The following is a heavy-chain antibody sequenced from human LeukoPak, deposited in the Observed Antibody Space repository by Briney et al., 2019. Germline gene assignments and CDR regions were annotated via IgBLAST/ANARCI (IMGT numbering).Heavy chain of an antibody. CDR3: ARETYYYDSSGYTDY. J-gene: IGHJ4*02. CDR1: GFTFSSYS. Sequence: GGSLRLSCAAPGFTFSSYSMNWVRQAPGKGLEWVSSISSSSSYIYYADSVKGRFTISRDNAKNSLYLQMNSLRAEDTAVYYCARETYYYDSSGYTDYWGQGTLVTVSS. D-gene: IGHD3-22*01. CDR2: ISSSSSYI. V-gene: IGHV3-21*01.